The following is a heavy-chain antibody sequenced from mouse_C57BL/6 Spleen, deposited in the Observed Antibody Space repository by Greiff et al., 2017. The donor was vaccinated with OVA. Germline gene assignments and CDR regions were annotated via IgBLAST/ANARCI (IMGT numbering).Heavy chain of an antibody. CDR1: GYTFTSYW. CDR2: INPSNGGT. Sequence: QVQLQQPGTELVKPGASVKLSCKASGYTFTSYWMHWVKQRPGQGLEWIGNINPSNGGTNYNEKFKSKATLTVDKSSSTAYMQLSSLTSEDSAVYYCARSEGYGYDKGAWFAYWGQGTLVTVSA. CDR3: ARSEGYGYDKGAWFAY. V-gene: IGHV1-53*01. D-gene: IGHD2-2*01. J-gene: IGHJ3*01.